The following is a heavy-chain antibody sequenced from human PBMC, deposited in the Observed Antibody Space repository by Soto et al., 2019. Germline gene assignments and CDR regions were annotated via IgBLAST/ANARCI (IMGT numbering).Heavy chain of an antibody. CDR1: GGTLSSYA. Sequence: GASVKVSCKASGGTLSSYAISWVRQAPGQGLEWMGGIIPIFGTTNYAQKFQGRVTITADASTSTAYMELSSLRSENTDVYYCARGGEDYYDILTGYYYFDYWGQGTLVTVSS. V-gene: IGHV1-69*13. CDR2: IIPIFGTT. CDR3: ARGGEDYYDILTGYYYFDY. J-gene: IGHJ4*02. D-gene: IGHD3-9*01.